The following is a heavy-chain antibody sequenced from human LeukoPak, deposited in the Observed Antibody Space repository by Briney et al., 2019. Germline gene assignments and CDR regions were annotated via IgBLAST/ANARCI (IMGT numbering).Heavy chain of an antibody. CDR2: INPNSGGT. CDR3: ARGSIVVVVAALYNWFDP. D-gene: IGHD2-15*01. J-gene: IGHJ5*02. Sequence: ASVKVSCKASGYTFTGYYMHWVRQAPGQGLEWMGWINPNSGGTNYAQKLQGWVTMTRDTSISTAYMELSRLRSDDTAVYYCARGSIVVVVAALYNWFDPWGQGTLVTVSS. V-gene: IGHV1-2*04. CDR1: GYTFTGYY.